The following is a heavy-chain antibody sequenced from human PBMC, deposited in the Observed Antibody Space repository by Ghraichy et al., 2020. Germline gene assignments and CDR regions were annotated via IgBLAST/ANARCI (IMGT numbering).Heavy chain of an antibody. Sequence: SQTLSLTCIVSGASISRYYWSWIRQPPGKGLTWIGFIDYTGRASYNPSLESRVSISVDTSKNQFSLRLNSVTAADTAVYYCAGEGYYNDASCSLRDYWGQGTLVTVSS. CDR1: GASISRYY. CDR3: AGEGYYNDASCSLRDY. V-gene: IGHV4-59*01. D-gene: IGHD3-22*01. J-gene: IGHJ4*02. CDR2: IDYTGRA.